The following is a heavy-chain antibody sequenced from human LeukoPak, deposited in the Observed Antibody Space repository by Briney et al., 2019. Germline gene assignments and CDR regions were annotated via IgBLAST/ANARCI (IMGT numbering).Heavy chain of an antibody. Sequence: PGGSLRLSCAASGSTFSSYAMSWVRQAPGKGLEWVAGIFGSGGSAHYADSVKGRFTISRDNSKNTVYLQMDSLRGEDTAVYYCTKTTTGYSSGQYPGWPADHWGQGALVTVSS. CDR3: TKTTTGYSSGQYPGWPADH. J-gene: IGHJ4*02. V-gene: IGHV3-23*01. CDR1: GSTFSSYA. D-gene: IGHD3-22*01. CDR2: IFGSGGSA.